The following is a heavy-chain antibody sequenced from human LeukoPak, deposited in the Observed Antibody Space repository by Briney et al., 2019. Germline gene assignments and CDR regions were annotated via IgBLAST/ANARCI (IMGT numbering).Heavy chain of an antibody. J-gene: IGHJ4*02. CDR2: IYIDGSI. V-gene: IGHV3-23*05. D-gene: IGHD2-21*01. CDR3: ARIRGDWYFDY. CDR1: GFTFSSYA. Sequence: GGSLRLSCAASGFTFSSYAMSWVRQAPGEGLEWVSAIYIDGSIYYADSVKGRFTISRDNSKNTLYLQMNSLRAEDTAVYYCARIRGDWYFDYWGQGTLVTVSS.